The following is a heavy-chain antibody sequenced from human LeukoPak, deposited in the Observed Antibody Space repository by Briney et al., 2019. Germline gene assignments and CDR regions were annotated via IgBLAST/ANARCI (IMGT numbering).Heavy chain of an antibody. CDR3: AGLGCSSTTCFDY. J-gene: IGHJ4*02. D-gene: IGHD2-2*01. CDR2: IRYDGSNK. Sequence: PGGSLRLSCAASGFTFSSYGMHWVRQAPGKGLEWVAFIRYDGSNKYYADSVKGRFTISRDNSKNTLYLQMNSLRAEDTAVYYCAGLGCSSTTCFDYWGQGTLVTVSS. CDR1: GFTFSSYG. V-gene: IGHV3-30*02.